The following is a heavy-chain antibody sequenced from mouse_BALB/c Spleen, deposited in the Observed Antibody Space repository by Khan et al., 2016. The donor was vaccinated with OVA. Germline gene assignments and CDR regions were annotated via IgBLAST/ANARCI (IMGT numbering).Heavy chain of an antibody. CDR2: ISSSGST. CDR1: GYSITSDYA. CDR3: ARDGSRYNYAMDY. J-gene: IGHJ4*01. Sequence: VQLQESGPGLVKPSQSLSLTCTVTGYSITSDYAWNWIRQFPGNKLEWMGYISSSGSTNYNPALKSRISITRDTSKNQFFLQLNSVTTKDTATYYCARDGSRYNYAMDYWGQGTSVTISS. D-gene: IGHD2-3*01. V-gene: IGHV3-2*02.